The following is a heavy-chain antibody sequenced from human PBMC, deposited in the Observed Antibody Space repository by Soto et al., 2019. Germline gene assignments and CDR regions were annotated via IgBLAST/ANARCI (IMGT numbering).Heavy chain of an antibody. V-gene: IGHV3-30-3*01. CDR2: ISYDGSNK. CDR3: ARDGPRYSSSWYFNY. CDR1: GFTFSSYA. Sequence: QVQLVESGGGVVQPGRSLRLSCAASGFTFSSYAMHWVRQAPGKGLEWVAVISYDGSNKYYADSVKGRFTISRDNSKNTLYLQIDSLRAEDTAVYYCARDGPRYSSSWYFNYWGQGTLVTVSS. J-gene: IGHJ4*02. D-gene: IGHD6-13*01.